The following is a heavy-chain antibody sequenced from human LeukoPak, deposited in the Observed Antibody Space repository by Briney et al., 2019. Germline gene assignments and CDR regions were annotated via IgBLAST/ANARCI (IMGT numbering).Heavy chain of an antibody. V-gene: IGHV3-43*02. CDR3: AKDYYYGSSGGGRFDY. CDR2: ISGDGGST. D-gene: IGHD3-22*01. CDR1: GFTFDDYA. J-gene: IGHJ4*02. Sequence: PGGSLRLSCAASGFTFDDYAMHWVRQAPGKGLEWVSLISGDGGSTYYADSVKGRFTISRDNSKNSLYLQMNSLRTEDTALYYCAKDYYYGSSGGGRFDYWGQGTLVTVSS.